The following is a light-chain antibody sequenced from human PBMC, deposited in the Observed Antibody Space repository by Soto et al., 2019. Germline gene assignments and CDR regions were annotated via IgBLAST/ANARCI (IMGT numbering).Light chain of an antibody. CDR3: QKYNSAPHT. V-gene: IGKV1-9*01. CDR1: QAISSY. J-gene: IGKJ2*01. CDR2: AAS. Sequence: DIQLTQSPSFLSASVGDRVTITCRASQAISSYLAWFQQRPGKAPKVLIYAASTLQSGVPSRFSGSASGTEFTLTISSLQPEDFATYYCQKYNSAPHTFGQGTKLEIK.